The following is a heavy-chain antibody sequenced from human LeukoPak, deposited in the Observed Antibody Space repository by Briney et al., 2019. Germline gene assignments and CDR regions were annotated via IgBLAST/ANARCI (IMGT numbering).Heavy chain of an antibody. CDR2: ISSSSSYI. CDR1: GFTFSSYS. D-gene: IGHD2-15*01. V-gene: IGHV3-21*01. J-gene: IGHJ4*02. CDR3: ARAYCSGGSCSDDY. Sequence: GGSLRLSCAASGFTFSSYSMNWVRQAPGTGLEWVSSISSSSSYIYYADSVKGRFTISGDNAKNSLYLQMNSLRAEDTAVYYCARAYCSGGSCSDDYWGQGTLVTVSS.